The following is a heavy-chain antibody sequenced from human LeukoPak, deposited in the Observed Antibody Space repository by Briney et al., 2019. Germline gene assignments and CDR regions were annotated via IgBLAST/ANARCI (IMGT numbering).Heavy chain of an antibody. D-gene: IGHD6-13*01. Sequence: GGSLRLSCAASGFTFSTYGMHWVRQAPGKGLEWVAVIWFDGNNKYYADSVKGRFTISRDNSKNTLYLQMNSLRAEDTAVYYCARDPFEGAAAGLFDYWGQGAMVTVSS. J-gene: IGHJ4*02. CDR2: IWFDGNNK. CDR3: ARDPFEGAAAGLFDY. V-gene: IGHV3-33*01. CDR1: GFTFSTYG.